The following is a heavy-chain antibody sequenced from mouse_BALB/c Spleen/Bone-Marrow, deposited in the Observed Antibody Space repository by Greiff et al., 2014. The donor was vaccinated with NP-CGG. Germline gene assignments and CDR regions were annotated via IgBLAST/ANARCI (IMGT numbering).Heavy chain of an antibody. Sequence: QVQLQQSGAELVKPGASVKLSCKASGYTFTSYYMYWVKQRPGQGLEWIGEINPSNGGTNFNEKFESKATLTVDKSSSTAYMQLSSLTSEDSAVYYCTLWCYAMDYWGQGTSVTVSS. D-gene: IGHD1-1*02. V-gene: IGHV1S16*01. CDR2: INPSNGGT. J-gene: IGHJ4*01. CDR3: TLWCYAMDY. CDR1: GYTFTSYY.